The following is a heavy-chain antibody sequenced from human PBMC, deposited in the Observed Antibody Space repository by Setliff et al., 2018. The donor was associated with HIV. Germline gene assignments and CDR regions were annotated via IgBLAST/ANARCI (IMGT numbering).Heavy chain of an antibody. Sequence: PSETLSLTCSVSGHSISGSYWSWIRQPAGRGLEWIGRIHTSGNTNYNPSLRGRVTMSVEMSKNQFSLKLTSVSAADTAVYYCARDRIEFVAEDPHDVFDIWGRGTLVTVSS. CDR3: ARDRIEFVAEDPHDVFDI. D-gene: IGHD5-12*01. CDR2: IHTSGNT. J-gene: IGHJ3*02. CDR1: GHSISGSY. V-gene: IGHV4-4*07.